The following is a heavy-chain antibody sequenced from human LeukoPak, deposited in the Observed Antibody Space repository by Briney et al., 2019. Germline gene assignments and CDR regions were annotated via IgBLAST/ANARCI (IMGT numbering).Heavy chain of an antibody. Sequence: SETLSLTCTVSGGSISSSSYYWGWIRQPPGKGLEWIGSIYYSGSTYYNPSLKSRVTISVDTSKNQFSLKLSSVTAADTAVYYCARDSAYTTDYWGQGTLVTVSS. J-gene: IGHJ4*02. CDR3: ARDSAYTTDY. CDR1: GGSISSSSYY. CDR2: IYYSGST. D-gene: IGHD2-2*02. V-gene: IGHV4-39*07.